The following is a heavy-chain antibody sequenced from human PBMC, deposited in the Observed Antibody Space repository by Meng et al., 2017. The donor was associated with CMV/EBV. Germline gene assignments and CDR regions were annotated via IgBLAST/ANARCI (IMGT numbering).Heavy chain of an antibody. CDR3: EKDAPSYGFSQSYYYYGMDV. D-gene: IGHD3-3*01. J-gene: IGHJ6*02. CDR1: GFTFSSYG. Sequence: GESLKISCAASGFTFSSYGMHWVRQAPGKGLDWVAFIRYDGSNRYYADSVKGRFTISRDNSKNTLYLQMNSLRPEDTAVYYCEKDAPSYGFSQSYYYYGMDVWSQGTTVTVSS. CDR2: IRYDGSNR. V-gene: IGHV3-30*02.